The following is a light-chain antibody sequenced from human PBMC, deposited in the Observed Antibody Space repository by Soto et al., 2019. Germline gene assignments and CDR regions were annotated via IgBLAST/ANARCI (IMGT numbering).Light chain of an antibody. CDR1: SSDVGGHNY. CDR3: SSYTTSSTLDV. J-gene: IGLJ1*01. V-gene: IGLV2-14*01. CDR2: EIS. Sequence: QSALTQPASVSGSPGQSITISCTGASSDVGGHNYVSWYQQHPGKAPKLMIYEISNRPSGVSNRFSGSKSGNTASLTISGLQAEDEADYCSSYTTSSTLDVFGTGTKVTVL.